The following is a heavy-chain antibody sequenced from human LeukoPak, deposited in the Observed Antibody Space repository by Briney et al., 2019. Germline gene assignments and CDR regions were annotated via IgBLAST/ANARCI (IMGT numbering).Heavy chain of an antibody. D-gene: IGHD1/OR15-1a*01. V-gene: IGHV4-39*07. CDR2: IYYSGST. CDR3: ARTNNVFYYFDY. CDR1: GGSISSSFYY. J-gene: IGHJ4*02. Sequence: SETLSLTCTVSGGSISSSFYYWGWIRQPPGKGLEWIGSIYYSGSTYYNPSLKSRVTTSVDTSKNQFSLKLSSLTAADTAVYYCARTNNVFYYFDYWGQGTLVTVSS.